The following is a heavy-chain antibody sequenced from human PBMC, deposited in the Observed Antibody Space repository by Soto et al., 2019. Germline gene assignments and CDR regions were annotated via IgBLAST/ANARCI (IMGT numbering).Heavy chain of an antibody. J-gene: IGHJ4*02. Sequence: VQLVESGGGVVQPGRSLRLSCAASGFPFSSYGMHWVRQAPGKGLEWVAHISYVGCNKHYTDTVKGRFTISRDNSKNMLYLQLSSLRAEDTAVYYCAGGQYFFDSCGQGTRVSVSS. D-gene: IGHD3-16*01. CDR1: GFPFSSYG. V-gene: IGHV3-30*03. CDR2: ISYVGCNK. CDR3: AGGQYFFDS.